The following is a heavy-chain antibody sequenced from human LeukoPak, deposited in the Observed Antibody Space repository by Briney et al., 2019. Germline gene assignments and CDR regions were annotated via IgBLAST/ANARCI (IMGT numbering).Heavy chain of an antibody. Sequence: SETLSLTCTVSGGSISSSSYYWGWIRQPPGKGLEWIGSIYYSGSTNYNPSLKSRVTISVDTSKNQFSLKLSSVTAADTAVYYCARESVSRNDYGDYGFLNYFDYWGQGTLVTVSS. CDR3: ARESVSRNDYGDYGFLNYFDY. D-gene: IGHD4-17*01. CDR1: GGSISSSSYY. J-gene: IGHJ4*02. V-gene: IGHV4-39*07. CDR2: IYYSGST.